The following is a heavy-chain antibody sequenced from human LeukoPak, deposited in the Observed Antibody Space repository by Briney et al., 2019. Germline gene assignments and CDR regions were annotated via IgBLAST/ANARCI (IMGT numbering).Heavy chain of an antibody. CDR3: ARDRVAARREWFDP. J-gene: IGHJ5*02. D-gene: IGHD6-6*01. V-gene: IGHV4-61*02. Sequence: SETLSLTCTVSGGSISSGSYYWSWIRQPAGKGLEWIGRTYTSGSTNYNPSLKSRVTISVDTSKNQFSLKLSSVTAADTAVYYCARDRVAARREWFDPWGQGTLVTVSS. CDR1: GGSISSGSYY. CDR2: TYTSGST.